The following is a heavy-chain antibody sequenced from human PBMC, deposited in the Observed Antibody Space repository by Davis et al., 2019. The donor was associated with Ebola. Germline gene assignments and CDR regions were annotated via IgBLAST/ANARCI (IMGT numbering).Heavy chain of an antibody. CDR3: GRDRPRDY. V-gene: IGHV3-30-3*01. CDR1: GFTFSSYA. J-gene: IGHJ4*02. Sequence: GGSLRLSCAASGFTFSSYAMHWVRQAPGKGLEWVAVISYDGSNKYYADSVKGRFTISRDNSKNTLYLQMNSLRAEDTAVYYCGRDRPRDYWGQGSLVTVSS. CDR2: ISYDGSNK.